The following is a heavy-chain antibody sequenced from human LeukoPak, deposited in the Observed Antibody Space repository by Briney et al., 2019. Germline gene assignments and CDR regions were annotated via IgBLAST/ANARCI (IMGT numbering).Heavy chain of an antibody. CDR2: ISSSGSTI. Sequence: PGGSLRLSCAASGFTFSDYYMSWIRQAPGKGLEWVSYISSSGSTIYYADPVKGRFTISRDNAKNSLYLQMNSLRAEDTAVYYCARGVVVTAIGSEAFDIWGQGTMVTVSS. V-gene: IGHV3-11*01. CDR1: GFTFSDYY. CDR3: ARGVVVTAIGSEAFDI. J-gene: IGHJ3*02. D-gene: IGHD2-21*02.